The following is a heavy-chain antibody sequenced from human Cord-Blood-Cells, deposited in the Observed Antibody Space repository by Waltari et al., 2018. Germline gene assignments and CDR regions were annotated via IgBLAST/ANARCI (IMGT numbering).Heavy chain of an antibody. J-gene: IGHJ1*01. V-gene: IGHV4-39*01. CDR3: ARPGGYCSGGSCYSGYFQH. CDR1: SGSISSSSYY. Sequence: QMQLQQPGPGLVKPSETLPLTRTVSSGSISSSSYYWSWLRQPPGKGLEWIGSIYYSGSTYYNPSLKSRVTISVDTSKIQFSLKLSSVTAADTAVYYCARPGGYCSGGSCYSGYFQHWGQGTLVTVSS. CDR2: IYYSGST. D-gene: IGHD2-15*01.